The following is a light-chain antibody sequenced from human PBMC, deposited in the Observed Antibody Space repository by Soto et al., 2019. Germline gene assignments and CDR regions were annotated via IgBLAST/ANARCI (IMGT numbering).Light chain of an antibody. CDR1: SSNIGAGYD. J-gene: IGLJ1*01. V-gene: IGLV1-40*01. CDR3: QSYDSSLSGYV. CDR2: INI. Sequence: QSVLTQPPSVSGAPGQRVTISCTGSSSNIGAGYDVHWYQQLPGTAPKLLIFININRPSGVPDRFSGSKSGTSASLAITGLRAEDEDDYYCQSYDSSLSGYVFGTGTKLTVL.